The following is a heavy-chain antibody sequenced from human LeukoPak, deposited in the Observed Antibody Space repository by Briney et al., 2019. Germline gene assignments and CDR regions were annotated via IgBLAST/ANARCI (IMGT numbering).Heavy chain of an antibody. CDR1: GFTFSNYA. CDR3: AKERGGYNPFDY. CDR2: IGGSGGDT. V-gene: IGHV3-23*01. D-gene: IGHD5-24*01. J-gene: IGHJ4*02. Sequence: PGGSLGLSCSVSGFTFSNYAMSWVRQASGKGLEWVSAIGGSGGDTYYADSVKGRFTISRDNSKNTLYLQMNSLRAEDTAVYYCAKERGGYNPFDYWGQGTLVTVSS.